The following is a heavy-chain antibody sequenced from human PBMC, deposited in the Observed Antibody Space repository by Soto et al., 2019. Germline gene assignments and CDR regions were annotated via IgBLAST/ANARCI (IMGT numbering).Heavy chain of an antibody. CDR1: GGSVSSRGFY. J-gene: IGHJ1*01. D-gene: IGHD6-19*01. Sequence: SETLSLTCSVSGGSVSSRGFYWPWIRQPPGKGLDWIGYMAFDGRTNYNPSLKSQVTISQDTSQNQFSPKLRPVTAADTAIYYCTRLADISDWPVAFWGQGTLVSASS. CDR2: MAFDGRT. V-gene: IGHV4-61*08. CDR3: TRLADISDWPVAF.